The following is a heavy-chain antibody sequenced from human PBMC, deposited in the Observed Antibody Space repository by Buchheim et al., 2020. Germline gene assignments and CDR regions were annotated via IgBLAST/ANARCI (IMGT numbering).Heavy chain of an antibody. J-gene: IGHJ5*02. D-gene: IGHD3-3*02. CDR3: ARTPSILAPGRVNWFDP. CDR1: GYTFTSYY. Sequence: QVQLVQSGAEVKKPGASVKVSCKASGYTFTSYYMHWVRQAPGQGLEWMGIINPSGGSTSYAQKFQGRVTMTRDTSTSTVYMELSSLRSEDTAVYYCARTPSILAPGRVNWFDPWGQGTL. CDR2: INPSGGST. V-gene: IGHV1-46*01.